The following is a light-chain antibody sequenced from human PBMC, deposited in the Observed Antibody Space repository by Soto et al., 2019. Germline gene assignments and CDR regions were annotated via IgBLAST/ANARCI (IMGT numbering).Light chain of an antibody. CDR2: EVS. V-gene: IGLV2-23*02. CDR3: CSYAGSGLGV. Sequence: QSALTQPASVAGSPGQSITISCTGASSDVGSYKLVSWYQQHQGKAPKLMIYEVSQRPSGVSNRFSGSKSGNTASLTISGLQAEDEADYYCCSYAGSGLGVFGGGTKLTVL. CDR1: SSDVGSYKL. J-gene: IGLJ2*01.